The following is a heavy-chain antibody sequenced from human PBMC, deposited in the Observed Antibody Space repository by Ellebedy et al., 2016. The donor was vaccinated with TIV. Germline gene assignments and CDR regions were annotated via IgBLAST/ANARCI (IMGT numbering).Heavy chain of an antibody. Sequence: GESLKISCAASGFSFNTYALSWVRQAPGKGLEWVSAISGNENSPYYAGSVEGRFPISRDNLKNTLYLQMNSRRVEDTAVYYCGRGVRGVSYYYYATDVWGQGTTVTVSS. V-gene: IGHV3-23*01. CDR2: ISGNENSP. J-gene: IGHJ6*02. CDR3: GRGVRGVSYYYYATDV. D-gene: IGHD3-10*01. CDR1: GFSFNTYA.